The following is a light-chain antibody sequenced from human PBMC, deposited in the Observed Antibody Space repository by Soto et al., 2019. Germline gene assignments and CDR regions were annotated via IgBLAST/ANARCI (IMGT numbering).Light chain of an antibody. CDR2: EVT. V-gene: IGLV2-14*01. CDR3: NSQSSSGIRV. Sequence: QSVLTQPPSVCGSPGQSITISCTGTSSDVGGYKHVSWYQHHPGKAPKLMIYEVTSRPSGVSDRFSDSKSGYSASLTISGLQDEDEADYYCNSQSSSGIRVFGTGTKVTV. J-gene: IGLJ1*01. CDR1: SSDVGGYKH.